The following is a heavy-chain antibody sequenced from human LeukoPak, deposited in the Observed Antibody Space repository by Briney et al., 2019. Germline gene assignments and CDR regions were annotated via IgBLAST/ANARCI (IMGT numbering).Heavy chain of an antibody. D-gene: IGHD6-13*01. J-gene: IGHJ4*02. CDR2: ISSSGSTI. Sequence: PGGSLRLSCAASGFTFSSYEMNWVRQAPGEGLEWVSYISSSGSTIHYADSVKGRFTISRDNAKNSLYLQMNSLRAEDAALYYCARGLYSSTWYAFDYWGQGTLVTVSS. CDR1: GFTFSSYE. CDR3: ARGLYSSTWYAFDY. V-gene: IGHV3-48*03.